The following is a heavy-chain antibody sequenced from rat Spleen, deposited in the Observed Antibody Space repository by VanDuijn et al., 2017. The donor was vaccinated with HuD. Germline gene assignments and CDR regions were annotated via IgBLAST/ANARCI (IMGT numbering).Heavy chain of an antibody. CDR3: VTLRLGGYNY. V-gene: IGHV5S11*01. CDR2: ISTGGGNT. CDR1: GFTFSNYD. Sequence: EVQLVESGGGLVQPGRSLKLSCAASGFTFSNYDMAWVRQAPTKGLEWVASISTGGGNTYYRDSVKGRFTISRDNEKSILYLQKDSLRSEETATYYWVTLRLGGYNYWGQGVMVTVSS. D-gene: IGHD1-11*01. J-gene: IGHJ2*01.